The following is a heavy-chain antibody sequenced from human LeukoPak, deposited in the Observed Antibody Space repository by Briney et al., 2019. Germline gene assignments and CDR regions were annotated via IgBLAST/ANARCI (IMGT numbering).Heavy chain of an antibody. J-gene: IGHJ6*03. CDR1: GGSFSGYY. V-gene: IGHV4-59*01. CDR2: IYYSGST. CDR3: ARTTEGGYTYDYFYYYYMDV. D-gene: IGHD5-18*01. Sequence: PSETLSLTCAVYGGSFSGYYWSWIRQPPGKGLEWIGYIYYSGSTNYNRSLKSRVTISVDTSKNQFSLRLSSVTAADTAVYYCARTTEGGYTYDYFYYYYMDVWGKGTTVTISS.